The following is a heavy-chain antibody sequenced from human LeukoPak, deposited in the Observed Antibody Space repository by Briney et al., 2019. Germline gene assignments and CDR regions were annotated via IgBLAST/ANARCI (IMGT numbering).Heavy chain of an antibody. V-gene: IGHV3-30*02. CDR1: GYDFSRHG. Sequence: GGSLRLSCAACGYDFSRHGIHWVRQAPGKGLEWVTFIRHDSSNKYYADFVKGRFTISRDNSKNTLYLQMDSLRTEDTAVYYCAKDLGGGTYNSYWGQGTLVTVSS. CDR3: AKDLGGGTYNSY. J-gene: IGHJ4*02. D-gene: IGHD1-26*01. CDR2: IRHDSSNK.